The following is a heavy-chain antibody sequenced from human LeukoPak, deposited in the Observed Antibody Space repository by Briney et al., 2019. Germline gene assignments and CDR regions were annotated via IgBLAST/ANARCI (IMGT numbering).Heavy chain of an antibody. V-gene: IGHV4-34*01. CDR3: ARGRYDTAMVSFDAFDI. CDR2: INHSGST. CDR1: GGSFSNYY. J-gene: IGHJ3*02. D-gene: IGHD5-18*01. Sequence: SETLSLTCAVYGGSFSNYYACCIRQPPGKGLEGIGQINHSGSTNYNPSLKSRVTISVDTSKNQFSLKLSSVTAADTAVYYCARGRYDTAMVSFDAFDIWGQGTMVTVSS.